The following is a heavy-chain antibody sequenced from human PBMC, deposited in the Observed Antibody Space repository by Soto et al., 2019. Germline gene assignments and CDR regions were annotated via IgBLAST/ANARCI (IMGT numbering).Heavy chain of an antibody. V-gene: IGHV3-23*01. CDR3: AKDPYCSSTSCYGDYFDY. J-gene: IGHJ4*02. CDR1: GFTFSSYA. Sequence: VQLLESGGGLVQPGGSLRLSCAASGFTFSSYAMSWVRQAPGKGLEWVSAISGSGGSTYYADSVKGRFTISRDNSKNTLYLQMNSLRAEDTAVYYCAKDPYCSSTSCYGDYFDYWGQGTLVTVSS. D-gene: IGHD2-2*01. CDR2: ISGSGGST.